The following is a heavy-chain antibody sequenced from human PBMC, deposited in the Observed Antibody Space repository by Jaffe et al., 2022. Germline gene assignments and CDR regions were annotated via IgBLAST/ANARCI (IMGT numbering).Heavy chain of an antibody. CDR2: IYPGDSDT. V-gene: IGHV5-51*01. J-gene: IGHJ4*02. D-gene: IGHD3-22*01. Sequence: EVQLVQSGAEVKKPGESLKISCKGSGYSFTSYWIGWVRQMPGKGLEWMGIIYPGDSDTRYSPSFQGQVTISADKSISTAYLQWSSLKASDTAMYYCVRHVPLRYYYDSSGYTLFDYWGQGTLVTVSS. CDR3: VRHVPLRYYYDSSGYTLFDY. CDR1: GYSFTSYW.